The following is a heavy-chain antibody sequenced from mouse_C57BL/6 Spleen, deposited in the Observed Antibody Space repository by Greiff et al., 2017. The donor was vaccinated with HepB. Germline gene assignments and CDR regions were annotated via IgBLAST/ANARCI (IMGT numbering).Heavy chain of an antibody. CDR2: IDPNSGGT. V-gene: IGHV1-72*01. J-gene: IGHJ1*03. CDR3: ARPTAVVAKGYCDV. D-gene: IGHD1-1*01. CDR1: GYTFTSYW. Sequence: QVQLQQSGAELVKPGASVKLSCKASGYTFTSYWMHWVKQRPGRGLEWIGRIDPNSGGTKYNEKFKSKATLTVDKPSSTAYMQLSSLTSEESAVYYCARPTAVVAKGYCDVWGTGTTVTVSS.